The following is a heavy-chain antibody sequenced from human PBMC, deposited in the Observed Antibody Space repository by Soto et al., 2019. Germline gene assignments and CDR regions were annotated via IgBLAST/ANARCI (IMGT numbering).Heavy chain of an antibody. V-gene: IGHV1-18*01. CDR2: ISAYNGNT. J-gene: IGHJ3*01. CDR3: ARDQTVVGVAAMANDALNT. D-gene: IGHD2-15*01. CDR1: GYTFTSYG. Sequence: ASVKVSCKASGYTFTSYGISWVRQAPGQGLEWMGWISAYNGNTNYAQKLQGRVTMTTDTSTSTAYMELRSLRSDDTAVYYCARDQTVVGVAAMANDALNTWGQGAMIAVAS.